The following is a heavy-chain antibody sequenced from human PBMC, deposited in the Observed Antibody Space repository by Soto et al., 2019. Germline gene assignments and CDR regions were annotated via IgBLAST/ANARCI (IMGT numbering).Heavy chain of an antibody. D-gene: IGHD3-16*01. V-gene: IGHV3-74*01. CDR2: INTDGSIR. Sequence: EVQLVESGGGLVQPGGSLRLSCAASGFNFRTYWMHWVRQAPGKGLVWVSRINTDGSIRSYADSVKGRFTISRDNAKNTLYLQMNSLRVDDTAVYYCVREVLRWGQGTLVTVSS. CDR1: GFNFRTYW. J-gene: IGHJ4*02. CDR3: VREVLR.